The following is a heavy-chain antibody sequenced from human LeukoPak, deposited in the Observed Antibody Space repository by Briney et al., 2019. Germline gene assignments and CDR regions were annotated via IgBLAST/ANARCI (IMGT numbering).Heavy chain of an antibody. CDR2: MNPNSGNT. CDR1: GYTFTSYD. J-gene: IGHJ6*03. V-gene: IGHV1-8*01. D-gene: IGHD6-19*01. CDR3: ARFGRTVAGASVYYYYMDV. Sequence: ASLKVSCKASGYTFTSYDINWVRHATGQGLECMGWMNPNSGNTGYARKFQGRVSMTRNTSISTAYMELSSLRSEDTAVYYCARFGRTVAGASVYYYYMDVWGKGTTVTVSS.